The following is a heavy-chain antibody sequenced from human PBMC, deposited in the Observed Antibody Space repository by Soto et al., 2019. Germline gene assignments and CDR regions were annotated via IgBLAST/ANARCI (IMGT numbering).Heavy chain of an antibody. D-gene: IGHD4-17*01. CDR2: ISGSGGST. Sequence: EVQLLESGGGLVQPGGSLRLSCAASGFTFSSYAMSWVREAAGKGLDWVSTISGSGGSTYYADSVKGRFTMSRDNTKNTVYLQMNSLRAEDTAIYYIAIERQATTVTLPDYWGQGLLVTVSS. CDR3: AIERQATTVTLPDY. J-gene: IGHJ4*02. CDR1: GFTFSSYA. V-gene: IGHV3-23*01.